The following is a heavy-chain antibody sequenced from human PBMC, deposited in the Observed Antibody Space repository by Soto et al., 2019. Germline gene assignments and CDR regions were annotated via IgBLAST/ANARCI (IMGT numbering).Heavy chain of an antibody. V-gene: IGHV4-4*07. J-gene: IGHJ4*02. CDR3: ATIVGANDY. D-gene: IGHD1-26*01. CDR2: IYSSGSA. CDR1: RASIYTYS. Sequence: ETLSLTCTVSRASIYTYSWTWIRQPAGKGLQWVGHIYSSGSANYSPSLKSRVSMSVDSSKNQISLKLSSVTAADTAVYYCATIVGANDYWGQGTLVTSPQ.